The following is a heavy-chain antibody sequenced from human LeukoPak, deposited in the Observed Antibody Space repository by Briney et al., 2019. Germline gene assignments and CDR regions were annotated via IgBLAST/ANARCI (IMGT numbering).Heavy chain of an antibody. Sequence: ASVKVSCKASGYTFTSYGISWVRQPPGQGLQWMGWISGYIGSTNYARKFQGRVSMTTDTSTSTVYMELRSLRAEDTAVYYCAKVGFTKTFGEVIVQQKYYFDYWGQGTLVTVSS. D-gene: IGHD3-16*02. V-gene: IGHV1-18*01. CDR2: ISGYIGST. J-gene: IGHJ4*02. CDR3: AKVGFTKTFGEVIVQQKYYFDY. CDR1: GYTFTSYG.